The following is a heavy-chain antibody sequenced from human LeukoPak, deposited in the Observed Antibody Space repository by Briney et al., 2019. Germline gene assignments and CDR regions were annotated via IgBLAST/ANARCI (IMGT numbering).Heavy chain of an antibody. D-gene: IGHD3/OR15-3a*01. V-gene: IGHV4-39*01. CDR1: GVSISSSNSY. CDR2: IYYSGNT. CDR3: ARQTGSGLFILP. Sequence: SETLSLTCTVSGVSISSSNSYWGWIRQPPGNGLEWIGSIYYSGNTYYNASLKSQVSISIDTSKNQFSLRLMTAADTAVYYCARQTGSGLFILPGGQGTLVTVSS. J-gene: IGHJ4*02.